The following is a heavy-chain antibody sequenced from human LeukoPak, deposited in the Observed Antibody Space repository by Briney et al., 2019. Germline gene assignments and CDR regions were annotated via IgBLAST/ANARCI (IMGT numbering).Heavy chain of an antibody. V-gene: IGHV3-74*01. J-gene: IGHJ5*02. Sequence: GGSLRLSCAASGYSFSNYWMHWVRQAPGKGLVWVSRINSDGSRTNYADSVEGRFTISRDNAKNTLFLEMNSLGAEDSAVYYCARGLYSFSTFTLDPRGQGTLVTVSS. CDR1: GYSFSNYW. CDR3: ARGLYSFSTFTLDP. D-gene: IGHD2-2*01. CDR2: INSDGSRT.